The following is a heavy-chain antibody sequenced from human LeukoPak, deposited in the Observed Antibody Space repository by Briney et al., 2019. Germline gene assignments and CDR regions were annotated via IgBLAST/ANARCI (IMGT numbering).Heavy chain of an antibody. CDR2: IKQDGSET. CDR3: VRGMDV. Sequence: PGGSLRLSCAASGFTFSSYWMTWVRQAPGKGLEWVANIKQDGSETYYVDSVKGRFTISRDNAKNSPYLQMNSLKAEDTAVYYSVRGMDVWGQGTTVTVSS. J-gene: IGHJ6*02. V-gene: IGHV3-7*03. CDR1: GFTFSSYW.